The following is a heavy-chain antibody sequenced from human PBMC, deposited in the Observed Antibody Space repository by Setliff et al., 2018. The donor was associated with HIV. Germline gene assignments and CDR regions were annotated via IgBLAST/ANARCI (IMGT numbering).Heavy chain of an antibody. Sequence: GGSLRLSCAASGLSFDTYTMAWVRQAPGKGLEWVSSISRASTSIYYADSVKGRFTIFRDDSKNTLYLQMNSLRAEDTAVYYCARDRVELFWDGELKYMDVWGKGTTVTVSS. CDR2: ISRASTSI. CDR1: GLSFDTYT. V-gene: IGHV3-21*01. D-gene: IGHD3-10*01. J-gene: IGHJ6*03. CDR3: ARDRVELFWDGELKYMDV.